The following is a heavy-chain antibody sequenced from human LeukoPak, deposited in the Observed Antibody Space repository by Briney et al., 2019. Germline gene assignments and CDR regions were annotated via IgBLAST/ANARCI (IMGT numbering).Heavy chain of an antibody. CDR1: GYTFTDYY. D-gene: IGHD3-3*02. Sequence: GASVKVSCKASGYTFTDYYLHWVGQAPGQGLAWMGSINPNSGDTNYLPKFQGRVTMTRDASISTAYMELSSLRSDDTAIYFCASGSRLRLVIFGVIVPPDYWGRGTLVTVSS. V-gene: IGHV1-2*02. CDR3: ASGSRLRLVIFGVIVPPDY. CDR2: INPNSGDT. J-gene: IGHJ4*02.